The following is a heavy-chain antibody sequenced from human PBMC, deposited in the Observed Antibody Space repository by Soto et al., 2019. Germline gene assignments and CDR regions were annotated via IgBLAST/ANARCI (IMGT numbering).Heavy chain of an antibody. J-gene: IGHJ4*02. CDR2: ISGSGGST. D-gene: IGHD3-9*01. V-gene: IGHV3-23*01. Sequence: PVGSLRLSCAASGFTFSSYAMSWVRQAPGKGLEWVSAISGSGGSTYYADSVKGRFTISRDNSKNTLYLQMNSLRAEDTAVYYCAKGGFDILTGYQYYFDYWGQGTLVTVSS. CDR3: AKGGFDILTGYQYYFDY. CDR1: GFTFSSYA.